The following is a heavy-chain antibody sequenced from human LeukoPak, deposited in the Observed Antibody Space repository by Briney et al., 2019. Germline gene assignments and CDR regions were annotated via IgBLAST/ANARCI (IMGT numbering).Heavy chain of an antibody. CDR3: VIDQGVMATMRAFNM. CDR1: GFTFSSYA. V-gene: IGHV3-30*02. J-gene: IGHJ3*02. CDR2: VRYDESDR. Sequence: GGSLRLSCAASGFTFSSYAMHWVRQAPGKGLERVAFVRYDESDRYYADSLKGRFTISRDNSKYTVYLQMNSLRAEDTAMYYCVIDQGVMATMRAFNMWGQGTMVSVSS. D-gene: IGHD5-24*01.